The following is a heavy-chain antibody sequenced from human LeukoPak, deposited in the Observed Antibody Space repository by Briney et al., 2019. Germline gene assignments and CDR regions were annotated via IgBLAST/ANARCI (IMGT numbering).Heavy chain of an antibody. V-gene: IGHV3-30-3*01. D-gene: IGHD3-22*01. CDR2: ISYDGSNK. J-gene: IGHJ4*02. Sequence: GGSLRLSCAASGFTFSYYTMHWVRQAPGKGLEWVAVISYDGSNKYYADSVKDRFTISRDNSKNTLYLQMNSPRAEDTAVYYCARVLNYYDSSGYYFSYWGQGTLVTVSS. CDR1: GFTFSYYT. CDR3: ARVLNYYDSSGYYFSY.